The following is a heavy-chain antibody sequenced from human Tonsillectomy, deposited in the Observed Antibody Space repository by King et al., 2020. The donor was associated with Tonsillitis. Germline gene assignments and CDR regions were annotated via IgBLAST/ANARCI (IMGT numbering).Heavy chain of an antibody. CDR2: IYYSWST. V-gene: IGHV4-39*01. CDR3: ARHRDRGDPPPYYFDY. CDR1: GGSISSISYY. J-gene: IGHJ4*02. D-gene: IGHD2-21*02. Sequence: QLQESGPGLVKPSETLSLTCTVSGGSISSISYYWGWIRQPPGKGLEWIGSIYYSWSTYYNPSLKSRVTISVDTSKNQFSLKLSSVTAADTAVYYCARHRDRGDPPPYYFDYWGQGTLVTVSS.